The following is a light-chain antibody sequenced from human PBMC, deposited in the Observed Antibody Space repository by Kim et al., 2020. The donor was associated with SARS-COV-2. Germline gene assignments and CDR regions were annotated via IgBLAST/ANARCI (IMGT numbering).Light chain of an antibody. CDR2: GKN. Sequence: SSELTQDPAVSVALGQTVRITCQGDSLRSYYASWYQQKPGQAPILVIYGKNNRPSGIPDRFSGSSSGNTASLTITVAQAEDEADYYCYSRDSSGNHRVFGGGTQLTVL. CDR1: SLRSYY. J-gene: IGLJ2*01. V-gene: IGLV3-19*01. CDR3: YSRDSSGNHRV.